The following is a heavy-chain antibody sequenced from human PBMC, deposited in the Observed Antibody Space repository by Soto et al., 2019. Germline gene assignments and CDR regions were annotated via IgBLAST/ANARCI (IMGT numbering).Heavy chain of an antibody. D-gene: IGHD2-2*01. J-gene: IGHJ5*02. CDR1: GYSFTSYW. V-gene: IGHV5-10-1*01. Sequence: GESLKISCKGSGYSFTSYWISWVRQMPGKGLEWMGRIDPSDSYTNYSPSFQGHVTISADKSISTAYLQWSSLKASDTAMYYCARRVCSSTSCCYNWFDPWGQGTLVTVSS. CDR3: ARRVCSSTSCCYNWFDP. CDR2: IDPSDSYT.